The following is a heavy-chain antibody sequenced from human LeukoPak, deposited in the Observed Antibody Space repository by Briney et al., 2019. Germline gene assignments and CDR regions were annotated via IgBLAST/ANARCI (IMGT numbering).Heavy chain of an antibody. J-gene: IGHJ2*01. CDR2: ISAYNGNT. CDR3: ARGASDILTGYSNAFQWYFDF. CDR1: GYTFTSYG. D-gene: IGHD3-9*01. V-gene: IGHV1-18*01. Sequence: ASVKVSCKASGYTFTSYGISWVRQAPGQGLEWMGWISAYNGNTNYAQKLQGRVTMTTDTSTSTAYMELRSLRSDDTAVYYCARGASDILTGYSNAFQWYFDFWGRGTLVTVSS.